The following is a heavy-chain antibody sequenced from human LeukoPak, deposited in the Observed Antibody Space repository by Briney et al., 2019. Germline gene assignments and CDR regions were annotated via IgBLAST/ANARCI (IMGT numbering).Heavy chain of an antibody. CDR2: ISYDGSST. D-gene: IGHD6-19*01. CDR1: GFTFSTYW. J-gene: IGHJ4*02. CDR3: AREAAVAGIYSDS. V-gene: IGHV3-74*01. Sequence: GGSLRLSCVASGFTFSTYWMHWVRQAPGKGLVWVSRISYDGSSTNYADSVKGRFSISRDNAKNTVYLQVNSLRAEDTAVYYCAREAAVAGIYSDSWGQGTLVTVSS.